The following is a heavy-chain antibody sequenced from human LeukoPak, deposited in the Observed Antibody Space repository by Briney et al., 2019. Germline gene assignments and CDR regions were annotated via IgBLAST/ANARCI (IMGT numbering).Heavy chain of an antibody. CDR3: ARDLGLGYCSGGSCYPFDY. CDR2: IKQDGSEK. Sequence: GGSLRLPCAASGFTFSSYWMSWVRQAPGKGLEWVANIKQDGSEKYYVDSVKGRFTISRDNAKNSLYLQMNSLRAEDTAVYYCARDLGLGYCSGGSCYPFDYWGQGTLVTVSS. J-gene: IGHJ4*02. V-gene: IGHV3-7*01. D-gene: IGHD2-15*01. CDR1: GFTFSSYW.